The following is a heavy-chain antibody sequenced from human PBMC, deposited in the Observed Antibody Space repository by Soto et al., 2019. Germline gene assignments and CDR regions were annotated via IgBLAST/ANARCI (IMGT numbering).Heavy chain of an antibody. Sequence: GGSLRLSCAAPGFTFNIYALHWVHQAPGKGLEWVAVISFDGTKKYYSDSVKGRFTISRDNLKNTLYLQMNNLRVEDAALYFCAREDDYGYRYINYGLDVWGQGTTVTVSS. V-gene: IGHV3-30-3*01. D-gene: IGHD4-17*01. CDR1: GFTFNIYA. J-gene: IGHJ6*02. CDR2: ISFDGTKK. CDR3: AREDDYGYRYINYGLDV.